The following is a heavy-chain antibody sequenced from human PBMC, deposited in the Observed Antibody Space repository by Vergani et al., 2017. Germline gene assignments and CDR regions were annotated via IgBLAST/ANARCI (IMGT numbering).Heavy chain of an antibody. CDR1: GVTFRSLA. D-gene: IGHD2-2*01. CDR3: ANSQFTSSWPFDY. CDR2: IVPIFDKI. V-gene: IGHV1-69*15. Sequence: VSCKASGVTFRSLAISWVRLAPGQGLEWMGRIVPIFDKINYEPKFQGRVTITADESTNIAYMELTSLTSDDSAIYYCANSQFTSSWPFDYWGQGTPVTVSS. J-gene: IGHJ4*02.